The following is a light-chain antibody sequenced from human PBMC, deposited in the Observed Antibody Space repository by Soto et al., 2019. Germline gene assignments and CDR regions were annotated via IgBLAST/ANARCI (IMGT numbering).Light chain of an antibody. J-gene: IGKJ3*01. Sequence: DIQMTQSPSSLSASVGDRVTITCRASQSISSYLNWYQQKPGKAAKLLIYAASSLQSGVASRFSGRESGTDFTLTISSLQPEDFATYYSQQSYSTPFTFGPGTKVDIK. CDR2: AAS. CDR1: QSISSY. V-gene: IGKV1-39*01. CDR3: QQSYSTPFT.